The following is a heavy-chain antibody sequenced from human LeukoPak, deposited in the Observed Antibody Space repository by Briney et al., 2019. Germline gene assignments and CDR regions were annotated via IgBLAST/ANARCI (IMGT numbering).Heavy chain of an antibody. D-gene: IGHD1-20*01. J-gene: IGHJ4*02. CDR3: ARVNWTIDY. CDR2: TYYSGSI. V-gene: IGHV4-39*07. CDR1: GGSISSSSYY. Sequence: PSETLSLTCTVSGGSISSSSYYWGWVRQPPGKGLEWIGSTYYSGSIYYNPSLKSRVTISVDTSKNQFSLKLSSVTAADTAVYYCARVNWTIDYWGQGTLVTVSS.